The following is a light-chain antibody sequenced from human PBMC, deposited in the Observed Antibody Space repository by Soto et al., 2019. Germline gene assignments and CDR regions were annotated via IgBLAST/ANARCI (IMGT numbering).Light chain of an antibody. Sequence: QSALTQPASVSGSPGQSITVSCTGTSSDVGAYNLVSWYQQHPGKAPRLIIYEGTKRPSGVPDRFSGSKSGTSASLAITGLQSEDEADYYCAAWDDSLTAHVFGVGTKLTVL. V-gene: IGLV2-14*02. CDR2: EGT. CDR3: AAWDDSLTAHV. CDR1: SSDVGAYNL. J-gene: IGLJ1*01.